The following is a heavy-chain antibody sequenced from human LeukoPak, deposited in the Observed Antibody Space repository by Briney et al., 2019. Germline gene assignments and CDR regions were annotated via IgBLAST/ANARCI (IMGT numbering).Heavy chain of an antibody. J-gene: IGHJ4*02. V-gene: IGHV3-30*03. CDR2: ISYDGSNK. Sequence: PGRSLRLSCAASGFTFSSYGMHWVRQAPGKGLEWVAVISYDGSNKYYADSVKGRFTISRDNSKNTLYLQMNSLRAEDTAVYYCASWRGITMVRGASEYWGQGTPVTVSS. D-gene: IGHD3-10*01. CDR1: GFTFSSYG. CDR3: ASWRGITMVRGASEY.